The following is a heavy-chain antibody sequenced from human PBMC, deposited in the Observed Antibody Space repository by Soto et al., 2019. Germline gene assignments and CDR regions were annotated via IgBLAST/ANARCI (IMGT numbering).Heavy chain of an antibody. Sequence: EVQLVESGGGLVQPGGSLRLSCASAGFKFTAYWMSWIRRAPGKGREWVANIKQDGSETKYVDSVKGRFTISRDNAKNSLFLQMDSLRVEDTAVYYCVRDKRAVETPYSWFDPWGQGTLVTVSS. D-gene: IGHD2-21*02. J-gene: IGHJ5*02. CDR1: GFKFTAYW. CDR2: IKQDGSET. CDR3: VRDKRAVETPYSWFDP. V-gene: IGHV3-7*01.